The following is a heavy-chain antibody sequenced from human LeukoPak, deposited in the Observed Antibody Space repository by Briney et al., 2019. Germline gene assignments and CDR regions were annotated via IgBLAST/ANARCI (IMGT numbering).Heavy chain of an antibody. D-gene: IGHD6-6*01. J-gene: IGHJ4*02. CDR3: ARGGIASRRPFDY. CDR2: IRYDGSNK. CDR1: GFTFSSYG. Sequence: GGSLRLSCAASGFTFSSYGMHWVRQAPGKGLEWVAFIRYDGSNKYYADSVKGRFTISRDNAKNSLYLQMNSLRAEDTAVYYCARGGIASRRPFDYWGQGTLVTVSS. V-gene: IGHV3-30*02.